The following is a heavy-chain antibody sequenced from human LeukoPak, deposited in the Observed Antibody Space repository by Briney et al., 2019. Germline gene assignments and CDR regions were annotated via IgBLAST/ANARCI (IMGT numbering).Heavy chain of an antibody. J-gene: IGHJ4*02. V-gene: IGHV3-11*06. D-gene: IGHD6-13*01. CDR2: ISSSSSHT. Sequence: PGGSLRLSCAASGFIFSDYYMSWIRQAPGKGLEWVSYISSSSSHTNYADSVKGRFTVARDNAKNSLYLQMNSLRAEDTAIYYCASVGGSWPFDYWGQGTLVTVSS. CDR1: GFIFSDYY. CDR3: ASVGGSWPFDY.